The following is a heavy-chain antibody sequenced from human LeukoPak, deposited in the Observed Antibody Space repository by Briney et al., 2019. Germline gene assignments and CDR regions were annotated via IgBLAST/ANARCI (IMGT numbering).Heavy chain of an antibody. CDR2: IIPIFGTA. V-gene: IGHV1-69*06. D-gene: IGHD3-10*01. CDR3: AGIKVYYGSGTFDY. CDR1: GGTFSSYA. Sequence: SVKVSCKASGGTFSSYAISWVRQAPGQGLEWMGGIIPIFGTANYAQKFQGRVTITADKSTSTAYMELSSLRSEDTAVYYCAGIKVYYGSGTFDYWGQGTVVTVSS. J-gene: IGHJ4*02.